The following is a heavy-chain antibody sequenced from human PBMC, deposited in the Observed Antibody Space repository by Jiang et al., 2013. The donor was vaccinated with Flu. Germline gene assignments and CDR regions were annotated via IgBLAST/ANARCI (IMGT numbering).Heavy chain of an antibody. Sequence: SYISSSGSTIYYADSVKGRFTIPRDNAKNSLYLQMNSLRAGDTAVYYCARSRIAAAGPFDYWGQGTLVTVSS. D-gene: IGHD6-13*01. J-gene: IGHJ4*02. CDR2: ISSSGSTI. V-gene: IGHV3-48*03. CDR3: ARSRIAAAGPFDY.